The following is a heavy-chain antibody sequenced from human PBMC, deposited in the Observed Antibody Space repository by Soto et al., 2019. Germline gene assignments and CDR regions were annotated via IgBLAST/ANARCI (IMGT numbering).Heavy chain of an antibody. CDR1: GFTFSSYA. CDR3: AREGNARAFDI. D-gene: IGHD2-8*01. Sequence: GGSLRLSCAASGFTFSSYAMHWVRQAPGKGLEWVAVISYDGSNKYYADSVKGRFTISRDNSKNTLYLQMNSLRAEDTAVYYCAREGNARAFDIWGQGKMVTVSS. CDR2: ISYDGSNK. J-gene: IGHJ3*02. V-gene: IGHV3-30-3*01.